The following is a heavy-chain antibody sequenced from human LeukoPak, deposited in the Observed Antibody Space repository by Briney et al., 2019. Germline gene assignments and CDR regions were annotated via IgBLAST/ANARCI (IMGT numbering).Heavy chain of an antibody. CDR1: GFTFSSYA. V-gene: IGHV3-23*01. CDR3: AKGGSSGWYLSNWFDP. CDR2: ISGSGGST. J-gene: IGHJ5*02. Sequence: PGGSLRLSCAASGFTFSSYAMSWVRQAPGKGLEWVSAISGSGGSTHYADSVKGRFTISRDNSKNTLYLQMNSLRADDTAVYYCAKGGSSGWYLSNWFDPWGQGTLVTVSS. D-gene: IGHD6-19*01.